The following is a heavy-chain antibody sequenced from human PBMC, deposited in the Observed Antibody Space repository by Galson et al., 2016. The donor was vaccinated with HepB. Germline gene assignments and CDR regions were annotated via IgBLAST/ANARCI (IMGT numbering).Heavy chain of an antibody. Sequence: CAISGDSVSSNSAAWNWIRQSPSRGLEWLGRTYYRAKWYNDYAVSVKSRITINVDTSKNQFSLQLNSVTPEDTAVYYCAREYSTGYYERFLAKRARRGFDYWGQGT. J-gene: IGHJ4*02. CDR2: TYYRAKWYN. V-gene: IGHV6-1*01. CDR1: GDSVSSNSAA. D-gene: IGHD6-19*01. CDR3: AREYSTGYYERFLAKRARRGFDY.